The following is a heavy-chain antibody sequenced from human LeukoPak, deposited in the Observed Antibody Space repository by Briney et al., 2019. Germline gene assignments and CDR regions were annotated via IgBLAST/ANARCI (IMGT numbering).Heavy chain of an antibody. CDR2: ISSSSSYI. D-gene: IGHD4-11*01. CDR3: ASLTVTTSNWFDP. CDR1: GFTFSSYA. J-gene: IGHJ5*02. Sequence: GGSLRLSCAASGFTFSSYAMHWVRQAPGKGLEWVSPISSSSSYIYYADSVKGRFTISRDNAKNSLYLQMNSLRAEDTAVYYCASLTVTTSNWFDPWGQGTLVTVSS. V-gene: IGHV3-21*01.